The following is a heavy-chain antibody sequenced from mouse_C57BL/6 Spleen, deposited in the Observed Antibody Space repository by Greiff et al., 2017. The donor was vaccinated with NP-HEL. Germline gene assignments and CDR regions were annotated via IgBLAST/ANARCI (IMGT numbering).Heavy chain of an antibody. CDR1: GYSITSGYY. Sequence: EVKLQESGPGLVKPSQSLSLTCSVTGYSITSGYYWNWIRQFPGNKLEWMGYISYDGSNNYNPSLKNRISITRDTSKNQFFLKLNSVTTEDTATYYCARVYDGYYGWYFDVWGTGTTVTVSS. CDR3: ARVYDGYYGWYFDV. CDR2: ISYDGSN. V-gene: IGHV3-6*01. D-gene: IGHD2-3*01. J-gene: IGHJ1*03.